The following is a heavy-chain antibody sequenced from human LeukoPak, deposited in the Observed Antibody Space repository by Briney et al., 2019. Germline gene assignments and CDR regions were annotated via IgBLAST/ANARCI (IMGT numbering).Heavy chain of an antibody. D-gene: IGHD2-2*01. CDR2: IGWNSGSI. CDR3: AKEMEIGRYCSNINCHPFDY. Sequence: PGRSLRLSCVVSGFTFDDYAMHWVRQAPGKGLEWVSGIGWNSGSIDYADSVKGRFTISRDNAKNSLYLQMNSLKTEDTALYYCAKEMEIGRYCSNINCHPFDYWGQGTLVTVSS. V-gene: IGHV3-9*01. J-gene: IGHJ4*02. CDR1: GFTFDDYA.